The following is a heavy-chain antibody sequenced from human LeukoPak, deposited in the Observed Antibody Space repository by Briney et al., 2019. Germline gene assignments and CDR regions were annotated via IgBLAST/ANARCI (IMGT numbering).Heavy chain of an antibody. CDR3: ARRRRVGIGSSTSSPTGYMDV. V-gene: IGHV4-39*01. J-gene: IGHJ6*03. Sequence: SETLSLTCTVSGGSISSSSYYWGWIRQPPGKGLEWIGSIYYSGSTYYNPSLKSRVTISVDTSKNQFSLKLSSVTAADTAVYYCARRRRVGIGSSTSSPTGYMDVWGKGTTVTVSS. CDR1: GGSISSSSYY. D-gene: IGHD2-2*01. CDR2: IYYSGST.